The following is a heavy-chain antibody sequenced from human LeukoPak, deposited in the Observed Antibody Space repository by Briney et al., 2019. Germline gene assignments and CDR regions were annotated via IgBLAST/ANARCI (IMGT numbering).Heavy chain of an antibody. J-gene: IGHJ2*01. CDR3: ARVGLIEDRSHWYLDL. V-gene: IGHV3-21*01. CDR2: ISSSSSYT. D-gene: IGHD2-15*01. CDR1: GFTFSSYS. Sequence: GGSLRLSCAASGFTFSSYSMNWVRQAPGKGLEWVSSISSSSSYTYYADSVKGRFTISRDNAKNTVYLQMNSLRAEDTAVYYCARVGLIEDRSHWYLDLWGRGTLVTVSS.